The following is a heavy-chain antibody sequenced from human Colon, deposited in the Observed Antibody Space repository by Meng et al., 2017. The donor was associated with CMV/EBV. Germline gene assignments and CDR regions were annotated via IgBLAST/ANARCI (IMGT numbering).Heavy chain of an antibody. CDR3: ARDSRGHYHDAFVY. CDR2: ISHVGTT. D-gene: IGHD3-10*01. V-gene: IGHV4-39*07. CDR1: GDALSRGFYY. Sequence: SGDALSRGFYYWGWIRQSPGKGLEWIGIISHVGTTYYNPSLKSRVTLSVDASKNQFSLEMTSVTVADTAVYYCARDSRGHYHDAFVYWGQGTQVTVSS. J-gene: IGHJ4*02.